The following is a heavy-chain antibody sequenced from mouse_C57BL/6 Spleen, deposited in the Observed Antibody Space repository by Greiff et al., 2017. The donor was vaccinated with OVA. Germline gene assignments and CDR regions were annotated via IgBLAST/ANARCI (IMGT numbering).Heavy chain of an antibody. CDR1: GYTFTDYN. J-gene: IGHJ3*01. CDR3: ARRYYGSSGGFAY. V-gene: IGHV1-22*01. CDR2: INPNNGGT. Sequence: EVKLMESGPELVKPGASVKMSCKASGYTFTDYNMHWVKQSHGKSLEWIGYINPNNGGTSSNQKFKGKATLTVNKSSSTAYMELRSLTSEDSAVYYCARRYYGSSGGFAYWGQGTLVTVSA. D-gene: IGHD1-1*01.